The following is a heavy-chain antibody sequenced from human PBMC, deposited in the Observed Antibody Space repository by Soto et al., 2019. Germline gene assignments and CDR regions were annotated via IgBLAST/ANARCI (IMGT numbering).Heavy chain of an antibody. Sequence: GESLKISCKGSGYSFTSYCIGWVRQMPGKGLEWMWIIYPGDSDTRYSPSFQGQVTISADKSISTAYLQWISVKASDAATYYYATLNPPPNNSGDPVRGFDPWGQGTLVTVSS. CDR1: GYSFTSYC. J-gene: IGHJ5*02. CDR3: ATLNPPPNNSGDPVRGFDP. D-gene: IGHD3-10*01. CDR2: IYPGDSDT. V-gene: IGHV5-51*01.